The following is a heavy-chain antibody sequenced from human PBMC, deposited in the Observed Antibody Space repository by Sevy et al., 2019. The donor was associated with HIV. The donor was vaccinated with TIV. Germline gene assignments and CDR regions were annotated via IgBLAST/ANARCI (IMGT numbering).Heavy chain of an antibody. CDR3: LTSKPGIAGTRAFDI. J-gene: IGHJ3*02. CDR2: IYYSGST. Sequence: SETLSLTCTVSGGSISSYYWSWIRQPPGKGLEWIGYIYYSGSTNYNPSLKSRVTISVDTSKNQFSLKLGSVTAADTAVYYCLTSKPGIAGTRAFDIWGQGTMVTVSS. D-gene: IGHD6-13*01. CDR1: GGSISSYY. V-gene: IGHV4-59*01.